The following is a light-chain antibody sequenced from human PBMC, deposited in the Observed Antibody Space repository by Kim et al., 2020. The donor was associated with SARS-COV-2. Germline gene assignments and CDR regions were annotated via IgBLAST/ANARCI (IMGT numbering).Light chain of an antibody. CDR2: RNN. Sequence: PGRRFTISCSGTSSNIGSNYVYWYQQLPGTAPKLRIYRNNQRPSGVPDRFSGSKSGTSASLAISGLRSEDEADYYCAAWDDSLHVVFGGGTQLTVL. J-gene: IGLJ2*01. CDR1: SSNIGSNY. CDR3: AAWDDSLHVV. V-gene: IGLV1-47*01.